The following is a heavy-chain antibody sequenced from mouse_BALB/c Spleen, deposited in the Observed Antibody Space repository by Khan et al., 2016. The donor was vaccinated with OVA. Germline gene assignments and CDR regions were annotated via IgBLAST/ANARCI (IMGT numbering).Heavy chain of an antibody. CDR3: AKGGNYVGDAMDY. CDR1: GYSFIDYT. V-gene: IGHV1-18*01. J-gene: IGHJ4*01. CDR2: INPYNGGT. D-gene: IGHD2-1*01. Sequence: VRLQQSGPELVKPGASMKISCKASGYSFIDYTMNWVKQSPGKNLEWIGLINPYNGGTTYNQKFKGKATLTVDKSSTTAYMELLSLTSEDSAVYYCAKGGNYVGDAMDYWGQGTSVTVSS.